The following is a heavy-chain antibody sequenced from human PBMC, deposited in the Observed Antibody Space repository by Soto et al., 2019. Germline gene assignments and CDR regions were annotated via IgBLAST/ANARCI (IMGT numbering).Heavy chain of an antibody. J-gene: IGHJ6*02. CDR1: GFTFSSYA. D-gene: IGHD1-7*01. Sequence: GGSLRLSCAASGFTFSSYAMSWVRQAPGKGLEWVSAINGSGVRTYYADSVKGRFTISRDNSKNTLYLQMNNLRVEDTAVYYCAKGGTNNMDVCGQRSSVPVS. CDR2: INGSGVRT. V-gene: IGHV3-23*01. CDR3: AKGGTNNMDV.